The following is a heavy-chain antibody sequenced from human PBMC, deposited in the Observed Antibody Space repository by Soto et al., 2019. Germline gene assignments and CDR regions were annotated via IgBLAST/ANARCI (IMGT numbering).Heavy chain of an antibody. V-gene: IGHV3-48*02. CDR2: ISASSSTI. CDR1: GFTFNTYN. J-gene: IGHJ4*02. D-gene: IGHD5-18*01. Sequence: GGSLRLSCAASGFTFNTYNMNWVRQAPGKRLEWVSFISASSSTIYYADSVKGRFTISRDNAKNSLSLQMNSLRDEDTAVYYCARDARGYTYGSTYYFDYWGQGTLVTVSS. CDR3: ARDARGYTYGSTYYFDY.